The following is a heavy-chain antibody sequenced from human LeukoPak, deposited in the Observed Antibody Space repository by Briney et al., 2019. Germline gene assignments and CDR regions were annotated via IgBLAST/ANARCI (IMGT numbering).Heavy chain of an antibody. D-gene: IGHD6-6*01. CDR3: AKGGIMQSSSPGLQYFDL. J-gene: IGHJ2*01. Sequence: GGSLRLSCAASGFTFSSYAMSWVRQAPGKGLEWVSVIGDSGGSTYYADSVKGRFAISRDNSKNTLYLQMNSLRAEDTAVYYCAKGGIMQSSSPGLQYFDLWGRGTLVSISS. V-gene: IGHV3-23*01. CDR1: GFTFSSYA. CDR2: IGDSGGST.